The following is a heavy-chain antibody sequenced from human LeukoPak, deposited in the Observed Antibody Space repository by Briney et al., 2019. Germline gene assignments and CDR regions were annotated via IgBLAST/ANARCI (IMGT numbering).Heavy chain of an antibody. J-gene: IGHJ4*02. CDR2: INSDGSST. CDR3: ARDGWVDY. V-gene: IGHV3-74*01. CDR1: GFTFSSYW. Sequence: GGSLRLSCAASGFTFSSYWMHWVRQAPGKGLVRVSRINSDGSSTSYADSVKGRFTISRDNAKNTLYLQMNSLRAEDTAVYYCARDGWVDYWGQGTLVTVSS. D-gene: IGHD6-19*01.